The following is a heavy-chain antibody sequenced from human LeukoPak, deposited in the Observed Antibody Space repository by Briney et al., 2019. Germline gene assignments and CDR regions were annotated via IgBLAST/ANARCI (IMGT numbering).Heavy chain of an antibody. D-gene: IGHD3-10*01. CDR2: IFGDGGST. V-gene: IGHV3-43*02. J-gene: IGHJ6*02. Sequence: VGSLRLSCAPSGFTFDDYAMHWVRQAPGGGLEWVSLIFGDGGSTYYADSVKGRFTISRDNSKNSMYLQMNRLRTEDTALYYCAKDINSGWFGEPIHSFRDYGMDVWGQGTTVTVSS. CDR1: GFTFDDYA. CDR3: AKDINSGWFGEPIHSFRDYGMDV.